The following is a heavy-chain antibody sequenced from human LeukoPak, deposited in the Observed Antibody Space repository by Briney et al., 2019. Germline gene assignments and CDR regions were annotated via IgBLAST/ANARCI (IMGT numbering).Heavy chain of an antibody. V-gene: IGHV4-59*11. J-gene: IGHJ4*02. CDR3: ARGPEYDYVWGSYRETYYFDY. CDR2: IYYSGST. D-gene: IGHD3-16*02. CDR1: GGSISSHY. Sequence: SETLSLTCTVSGGSISSHYWSWIRQPPGKGLEWIGYIYYSGSTNYNPSLKSRVTISVDTSKNQFSLKLGSVTAADTAVYYCARGPEYDYVWGSYRETYYFDYWGQGTLVTVSS.